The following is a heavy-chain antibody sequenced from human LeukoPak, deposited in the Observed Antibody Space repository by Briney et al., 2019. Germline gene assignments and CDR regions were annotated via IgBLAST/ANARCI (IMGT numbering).Heavy chain of an antibody. Sequence: ASVKVSCKASGYTFTGYYMHWVRQAPGQGLEWMGWINPNSGGTNYAQKFQGRVTMTRNTSISTAYMELSSLRSEDTAVYYCATGYSSSWLYYYYYYGMDVWGQGTTVTVSS. J-gene: IGHJ6*02. D-gene: IGHD6-13*01. CDR2: INPNSGGT. CDR1: GYTFTGYY. V-gene: IGHV1-2*02. CDR3: ATGYSSSWLYYYYYYGMDV.